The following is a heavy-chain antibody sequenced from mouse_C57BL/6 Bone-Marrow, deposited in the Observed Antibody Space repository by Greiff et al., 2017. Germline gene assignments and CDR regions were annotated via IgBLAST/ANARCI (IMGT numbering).Heavy chain of an antibody. CDR2: LYPRSGNT. J-gene: IGHJ2*01. V-gene: IGHV1-81*01. Sequence: VQLQQSGAELARPGASVTLSCKASGYTFTSYGLSWVKQRTGQGLAWIGELYPRSGNTYYTEKFKGKATLTADKSSSTAYMDLRSLTSEDSAVYFCASSPLSYFDDWGQGTTLTVSS. D-gene: IGHD6-2*01. CDR1: GYTFTSYG. CDR3: ASSPLSYFDD.